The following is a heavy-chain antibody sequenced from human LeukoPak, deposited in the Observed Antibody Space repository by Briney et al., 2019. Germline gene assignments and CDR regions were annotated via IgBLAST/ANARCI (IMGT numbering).Heavy chain of an antibody. CDR2: IGSDNKP. CDR1: GLTFSAYA. Sequence: GGSLRLSCEASGLTFSAYAMTWVRQAPGQGLEWVSSIGSDNKPHYSESVKGRFAISRDNSKSMLFLQLNSLRAEATALYYCARDLHYYVARDVWGQGTTVTVSS. J-gene: IGHJ6*02. V-gene: IGHV3-23*01. CDR3: ARDLHYYVARDV. D-gene: IGHD3-10*02.